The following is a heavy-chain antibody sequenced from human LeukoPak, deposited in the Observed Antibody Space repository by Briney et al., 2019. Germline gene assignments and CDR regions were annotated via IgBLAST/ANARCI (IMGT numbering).Heavy chain of an antibody. D-gene: IGHD3-3*01. J-gene: IGHJ4*02. CDR2: ISSSSSYI. CDR1: GFTFSSYA. CDR3: ARKGGRGYYTLRY. Sequence: GGSLRLSCAASGFTFSSYAMSWVRQAPGKGLEWVSSISSSSSYIYYADSVKGRFTISRDNAKNSLYLQMNSLRAEDTAVYYCARKGGRGYYTLRYWGQGTLVTVSS. V-gene: IGHV3-21*01.